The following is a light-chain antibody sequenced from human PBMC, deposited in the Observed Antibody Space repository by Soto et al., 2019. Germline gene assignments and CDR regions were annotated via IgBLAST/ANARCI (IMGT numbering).Light chain of an antibody. CDR2: GAS. CDR3: QQYNNWPGT. Sequence: IVLKQSPGTLSLSPGERATLSCRASQSVSSSYLAWYQQKPGQAPRLLIYGASSGATGIPARFSGSGSRTEFTLTISSLQSEDFAVYYCQQYNNWPGTFGQGTKVDIK. V-gene: IGKV3D-15*01. J-gene: IGKJ1*01. CDR1: QSVSSSY.